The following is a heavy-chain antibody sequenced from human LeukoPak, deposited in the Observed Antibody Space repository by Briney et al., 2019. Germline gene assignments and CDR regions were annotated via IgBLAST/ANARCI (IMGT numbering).Heavy chain of an antibody. CDR3: ARDQLTLNYVNWFDP. CDR2: IDPNSGGT. J-gene: IGHJ5*02. CDR1: GYTFTGYY. Sequence: GASVKVSCKASGYTFTGYYMHWVRQAPGQGLEWMGWIDPNSGGTNYAQKFQGRVTMTRDTSISTAYMELSRLRSDDTAVYYCARDQLTLNYVNWFDPWGQGTLVTVSS. V-gene: IGHV1-2*02. D-gene: IGHD3-16*01.